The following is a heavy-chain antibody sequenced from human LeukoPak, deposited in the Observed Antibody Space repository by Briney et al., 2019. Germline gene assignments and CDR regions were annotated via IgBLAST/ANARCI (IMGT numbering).Heavy chain of an antibody. D-gene: IGHD1-14*01. V-gene: IGHV3-23*01. J-gene: IGHJ4*02. CDR1: GFTFSGHA. Sequence: GGSLRLFCAASGFTFSGHAMNWVRQAPGKGLEWVSLISGNAGSTYYADSVKGRFTISRDNSKNTLYLQMNSLRAEDTALYCCARKLLGGGFDYWGQGTLVAVSS. CDR2: ISGNAGST. CDR3: ARKLLGGGFDY.